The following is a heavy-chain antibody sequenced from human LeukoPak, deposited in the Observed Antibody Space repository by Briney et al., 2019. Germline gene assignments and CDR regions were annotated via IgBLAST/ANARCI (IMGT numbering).Heavy chain of an antibody. D-gene: IGHD3-22*01. CDR1: GYTFTNYD. V-gene: IGHV1-69*04. CDR2: IIPILGIA. CDR3: ARVPSYYDSSGSTVDY. J-gene: IGHJ4*02. Sequence: GASVKVSCKAPGYTFTNYDINWVRQAPGQGLEWMGRIIPILGIANYAQKFQGRVTITADKSTSTAYMELSSLRSEDTAVYYCARVPSYYDSSGSTVDYWGQGTLVTVSS.